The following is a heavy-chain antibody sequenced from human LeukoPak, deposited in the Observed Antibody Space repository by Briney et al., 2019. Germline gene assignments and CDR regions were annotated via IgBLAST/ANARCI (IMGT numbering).Heavy chain of an antibody. D-gene: IGHD5-18*01. CDR2: IYPGDSDT. CDR1: GYSFTNYW. J-gene: IGHJ4*02. CDR3: ARQMDTAMVISLDY. V-gene: IGHV5-51*01. Sequence: GESLKISCAGSGYSFTNYWIGWVRQMPGKGLEWMGIIYPGDSDTRYSPSFQGQVTISADKSISTAYLQWSSLKASDTAMYYCARQMDTAMVISLDYWGQGTLVTVSS.